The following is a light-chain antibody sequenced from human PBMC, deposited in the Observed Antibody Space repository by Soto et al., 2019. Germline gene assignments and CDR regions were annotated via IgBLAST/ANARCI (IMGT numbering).Light chain of an antibody. J-gene: IGLJ1*01. Sequence: QSVLTQPASVSGSPGQSITISCTGTSSDVGGYNYVSWYQQHPGKAPKLMIYDVSIRPSGVSNRFSGSKSGNTAALTISGLQAEDEADYYCSSYTSSSTLLVFGTGTKVTVL. CDR1: SSDVGGYNY. CDR3: SSYTSSSTLLV. V-gene: IGLV2-14*01. CDR2: DVS.